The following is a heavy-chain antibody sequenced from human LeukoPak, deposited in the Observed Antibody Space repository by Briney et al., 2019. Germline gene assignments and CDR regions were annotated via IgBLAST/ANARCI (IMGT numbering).Heavy chain of an antibody. Sequence: SETLSLTCAVYGGSFSGYYWSWIRQPPGKGLEWTGEINHSGSTNYNPSLKSRVTISVDTSKNQFSLKLSSVTAADTAVYYYARGSPTADYYDSSGRRTYYFDYWGQGALVTVSS. V-gene: IGHV4-34*01. CDR2: INHSGST. J-gene: IGHJ4*02. CDR3: ARGSPTADYYDSSGRRTYYFDY. D-gene: IGHD3-22*01. CDR1: GGSFSGYY.